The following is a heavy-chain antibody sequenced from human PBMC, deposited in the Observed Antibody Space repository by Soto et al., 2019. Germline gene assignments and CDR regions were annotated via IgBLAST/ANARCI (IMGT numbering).Heavy chain of an antibody. D-gene: IGHD1-26*01. CDR2: IIPIFGTA. J-gene: IGHJ4*02. CDR1: GGTFSSYA. CDR3: ARPQYSGSYHKSYYFDY. V-gene: IGHV1-69*13. Sequence: GASVKVSCKASGGTFSSYAISWVRQAPGQGLEWMGGIIPIFGTANYAQKFQGRVTITADESTSTAYMELSSLRSEDTAVYYCARPQYSGSYHKSYYFDYWGQGTLVTVSS.